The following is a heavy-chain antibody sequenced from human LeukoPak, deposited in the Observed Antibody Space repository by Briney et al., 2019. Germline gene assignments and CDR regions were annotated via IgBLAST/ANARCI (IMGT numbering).Heavy chain of an antibody. CDR2: VRGNGGDT. D-gene: IGHD2-21*02. CDR1: GFTFSSYI. J-gene: IGHJ4*02. V-gene: IGHV3-23*01. Sequence: PGGSLRLSCAASGFTFSSYIMNWVRQAPGKGLEWVSRVRGNGGDTSYADSVKGRFTISRDNSKNTLYLQMSSLRAEDTAVYYCAKGAGMYVTAPDYWGQGTLVTVSS. CDR3: AKGAGMYVTAPDY.